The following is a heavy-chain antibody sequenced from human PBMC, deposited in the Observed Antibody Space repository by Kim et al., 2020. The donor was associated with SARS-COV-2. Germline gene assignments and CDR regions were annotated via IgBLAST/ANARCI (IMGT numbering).Heavy chain of an antibody. J-gene: IGHJ6*02. D-gene: IGHD2-21*02. Sequence: SVKVSCKASGGTFSSYAISWVRQAPGQGLEWMGGIIPIFGTANYAQKFQGRVTITADESTSTAYMELSSLRSEDTAVYYCARDRASDKPGGYYYGMDVWGQGTTVTVSS. CDR2: IIPIFGTA. V-gene: IGHV1-69*13. CDR1: GGTFSSYA. CDR3: ARDRASDKPGGYYYGMDV.